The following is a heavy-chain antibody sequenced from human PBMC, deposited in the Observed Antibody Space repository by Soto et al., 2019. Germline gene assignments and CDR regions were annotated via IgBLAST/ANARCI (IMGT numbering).Heavy chain of an antibody. J-gene: IGHJ3*02. CDR2: IIPIFGTA. V-gene: IGHV1-69*13. CDR3: AREMIKYYDILTGSATAHAFDI. D-gene: IGHD3-9*01. CDR1: GGTFSSYA. Sequence: SVKVSCKASGGTFSSYAIRWVRQAPGQGLEWMGGIIPIFGTANYAQKFQGRVTMTGDESTSTAYMELSRLRSDDTAVYYCAREMIKYYDILTGSATAHAFDIWGQGTMVTVSS.